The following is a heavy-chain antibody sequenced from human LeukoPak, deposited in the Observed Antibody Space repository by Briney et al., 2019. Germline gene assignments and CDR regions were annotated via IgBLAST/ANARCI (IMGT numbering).Heavy chain of an antibody. V-gene: IGHV3-7*03. CDR1: GFTFSNYW. D-gene: IGHD3-22*01. Sequence: PGGSLRLSCAISGFTFSNYWMSWVRQAPGKGLEWVANINQDGSANTYVDSVKDRFTISRDNAKNSLYLQMNSLRAEDTAVYYCAKRDYYDSSGFSPLFQHWGRGTLVTVSS. CDR3: AKRDYYDSSGFSPLFQH. J-gene: IGHJ1*01. CDR2: INQDGSAN.